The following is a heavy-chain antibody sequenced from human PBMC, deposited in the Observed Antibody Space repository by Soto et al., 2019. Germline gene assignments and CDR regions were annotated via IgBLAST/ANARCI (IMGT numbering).Heavy chain of an antibody. J-gene: IGHJ6*02. V-gene: IGHV3-15*01. CDR3: TTVGLGYCSSTSCRGPYYYYYYGMDV. CDR2: IKSKTDGVTT. D-gene: IGHD2-2*01. CDR1: GFTFSNAW. Sequence: PGGSLRLSCAASGFTFSNAWMSWVRQAPGKGLEWVGRIKSKTDGVTTDYAAPVKGRFTISRDDSKNTLYLQMNSLKTEDTAVYYCTTVGLGYCSSTSCRGPYYYYYYGMDVWGQGTTVTVSS.